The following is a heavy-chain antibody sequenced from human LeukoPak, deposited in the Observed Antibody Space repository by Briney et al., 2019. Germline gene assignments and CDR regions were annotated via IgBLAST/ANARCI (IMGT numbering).Heavy chain of an antibody. CDR3: TTDHGGIAARLDYYYYYMDV. Sequence: PGGSLRLSCAASGFTFSNAWMSWVRQAPGKGLEWVGRIKSKTDGGTTDYAAPVKGRFTISRDDSKNTLYLQMNSLKTEDTAVYYCTTDHGGIAARLDYYYYYMDVWGKGTTVTVSS. CDR1: GFTFSNAW. D-gene: IGHD6-6*01. CDR2: IKSKTDGGTT. V-gene: IGHV3-15*01. J-gene: IGHJ6*03.